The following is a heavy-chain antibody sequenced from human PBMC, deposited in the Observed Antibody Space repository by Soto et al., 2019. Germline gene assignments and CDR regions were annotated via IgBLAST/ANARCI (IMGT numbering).Heavy chain of an antibody. D-gene: IGHD2-2*01. J-gene: IGHJ5*01. CDR2: ISSSTSYV. CDR1: GFTFSRYG. CDR3: ARDPSEGRVGNWFES. V-gene: IGHV3-21*01. Sequence: EVELVESGGGLVKPGGCLRLSCAASGFTFSRYGMNWVRQAPGKGLEWVSSISSSTSYVYYADSVKGRFSISRDNAKKILYLEMYALRTEDTAVYYCARDPSEGRVGNWFESWGQGTLVTVSS.